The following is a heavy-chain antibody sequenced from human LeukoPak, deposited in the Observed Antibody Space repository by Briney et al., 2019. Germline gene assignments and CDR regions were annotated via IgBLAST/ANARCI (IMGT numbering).Heavy chain of an antibody. D-gene: IGHD1-14*01. J-gene: IGHJ5*02. CDR1: GGSFSGYY. CDR2: INHSGST. CDR3: TSQTVARWFDP. V-gene: IGHV4-34*01. Sequence: SETLSLTCAVYGGSFSGYYWGWIRQPPGKGLEWIGEINHSGSTNYNPSLKSRVTISVDTSKNQFSLKLSSVTAADTAVYYCTSQTVARWFDPWGQGTLVTVSS.